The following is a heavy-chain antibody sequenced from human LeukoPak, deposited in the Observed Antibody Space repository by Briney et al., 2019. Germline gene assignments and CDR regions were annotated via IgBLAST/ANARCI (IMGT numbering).Heavy chain of an antibody. CDR3: ARGRMTTVNY. CDR1: GFSFNSYG. D-gene: IGHD4-17*01. J-gene: IGHJ4*02. CDR2: ISYDGSNK. V-gene: IGHV3-30*03. Sequence: PGGSLRLPCAASGFSFNSYGMHWVRQAPGKGLEWVAVISYDGSNKYYADSVKGRFTISRDNSKNTLYLQMNSLRAEDTAVYYCARGRMTTVNYWGQGTLVTVSS.